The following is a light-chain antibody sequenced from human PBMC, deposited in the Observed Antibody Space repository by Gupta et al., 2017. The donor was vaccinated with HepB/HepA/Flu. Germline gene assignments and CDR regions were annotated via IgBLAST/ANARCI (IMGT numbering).Light chain of an antibody. CDR3: QVWDSSSEHYV. V-gene: IGLV3-21*03. CDR1: NIGTTS. J-gene: IGLJ1*01. Sequence: SYVLTQPPSVSVAPGKSARISCGGNNIGTTSVHWYQQKPGQAPVLVVYDDSDRPSGIPERFSGSNSGNTATLTISRVEAGDEDDYYCQVWDSSSEHYVFGSGTKVTVL. CDR2: DDS.